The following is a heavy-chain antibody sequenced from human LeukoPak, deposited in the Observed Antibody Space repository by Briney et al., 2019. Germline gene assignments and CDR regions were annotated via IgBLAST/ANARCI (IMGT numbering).Heavy chain of an antibody. J-gene: IGHJ4*02. V-gene: IGHV5-51*01. Sequence: GESLKISCKGSGFIFTGYWIVWVRPMPGKGLEWMGIIYPADSETTYSPSFQGQITISADRSSTTAHLRWSSLKASDTAIYYCARATCVNGICYTLYWGQGSLVTASS. D-gene: IGHD2-8*01. CDR1: GFIFTGYW. CDR2: IYPADSET. CDR3: ARATCVNGICYTLY.